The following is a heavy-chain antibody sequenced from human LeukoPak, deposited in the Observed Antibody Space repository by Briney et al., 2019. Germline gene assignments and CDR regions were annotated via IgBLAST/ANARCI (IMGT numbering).Heavy chain of an antibody. CDR1: GYTLTELS. CDR2: FDPEDGET. D-gene: IGHD3-10*01. CDR3: ATLIGGLGYYYYMDV. J-gene: IGHJ6*03. V-gene: IGHV1-24*01. Sequence: ASVKVSCKVSGYTLTELSMHWVRQAPGKGLEWMGGFDPEDGETIYAQKFQGRVTMTEDTSTDTAYMELSSLRSEDTAVYYCATLIGGLGYYYYMDVWGKGTTVTISS.